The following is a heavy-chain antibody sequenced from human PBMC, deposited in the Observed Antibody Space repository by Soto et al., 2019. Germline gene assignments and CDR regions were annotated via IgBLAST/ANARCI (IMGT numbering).Heavy chain of an antibody. CDR3: ARNGTLTGYSYGMDV. Sequence: ASVKVSCKASGGPFSDVTINWVRQAPGQRLEWMGGIIPIFDTANYAENFQGRVTITADESTSTSFMEVSSLRSEDTAVYYCARNGTLTGYSYGMDVWGQGTMVTVSS. J-gene: IGHJ6*02. CDR2: IIPIFDTA. V-gene: IGHV1-69*13. CDR1: GGPFSDVT. D-gene: IGHD1-1*01.